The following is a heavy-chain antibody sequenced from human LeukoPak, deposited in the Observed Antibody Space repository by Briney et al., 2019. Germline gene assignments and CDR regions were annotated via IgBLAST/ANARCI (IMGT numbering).Heavy chain of an antibody. V-gene: IGHV1-2*02. CDR3: ARESSRDIVVVPAAPGNWFDP. CDR2: INPNSGGT. Sequence: ASVKVSCKASGYTFTGYYMHWVRQAPGQGLEWMGWINPNSGGTNYAQKLQGRVTMTRDTSISTAYMELSRLRSDDTAVYYCARESSRDIVVVPAAPGNWFDPWGQGTLVTVSS. D-gene: IGHD2-2*01. J-gene: IGHJ5*02. CDR1: GYTFTGYY.